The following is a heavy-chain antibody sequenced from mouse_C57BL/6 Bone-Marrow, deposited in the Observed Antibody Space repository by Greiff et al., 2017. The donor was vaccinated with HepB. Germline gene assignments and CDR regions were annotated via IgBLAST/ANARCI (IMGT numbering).Heavy chain of an antibody. CDR1: GFTFSLYG. J-gene: IGHJ3*01. CDR3: ARRDLFVY. D-gene: IGHD3-3*01. Sequence: EVKLVESGGGLVQPGGSLKLSCAASGFTFSLYGMSWVRQTPDKRLELVASINSNDGTTYYADTIKGRFTITRGNAKNTLYLQMSSLKSEDTAIYYCARRDLFVYWGQGTLVTVSA. CDR2: INSNDGTT. V-gene: IGHV5-6-3*01.